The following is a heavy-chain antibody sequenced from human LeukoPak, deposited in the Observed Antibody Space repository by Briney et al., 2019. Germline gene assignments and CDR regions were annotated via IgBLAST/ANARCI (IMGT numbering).Heavy chain of an antibody. CDR2: ISGSGGST. CDR1: GFTFSSYA. Sequence: PGGSLRLSCAASGFTFSSYAMSWVRQAPGKGLEWVSAISGSGGSTYYADSVQGRFTISRDNSKNTLYLQMNSLRAEDTAVYYCAKELYYYDSSGYYYVIDYWGQGTLVTVSS. D-gene: IGHD3-22*01. CDR3: AKELYYYDSSGYYYVIDY. V-gene: IGHV3-23*01. J-gene: IGHJ4*02.